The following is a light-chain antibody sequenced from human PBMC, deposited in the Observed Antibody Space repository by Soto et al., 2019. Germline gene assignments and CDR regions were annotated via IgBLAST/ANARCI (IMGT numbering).Light chain of an antibody. Sequence: EIVLTQSPATLSLSPGERATLSCRASQSISSYLAWYQQKPDQAPRLLIYDASNRATAIPARFSGSGSGTDFTLTISSLEPEAFAVYYCHQRSTWPFTFGPGIKVDIK. V-gene: IGKV3-11*01. CDR2: DAS. J-gene: IGKJ3*01. CDR1: QSISSY. CDR3: HQRSTWPFT.